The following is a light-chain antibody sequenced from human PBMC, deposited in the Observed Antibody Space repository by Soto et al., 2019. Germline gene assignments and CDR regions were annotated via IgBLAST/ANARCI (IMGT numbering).Light chain of an antibody. V-gene: IGKV1-39*01. Sequence: IQMTQSPSSLSASVGDRVTITCRASQSISSYLNWYQQKPGKAPKLLIYAASSLQSGVPSRFSGSGSETDFTLTISSLQPEDFATYYCQQSYSTPITFGQGTRLEIK. J-gene: IGKJ5*01. CDR1: QSISSY. CDR3: QQSYSTPIT. CDR2: AAS.